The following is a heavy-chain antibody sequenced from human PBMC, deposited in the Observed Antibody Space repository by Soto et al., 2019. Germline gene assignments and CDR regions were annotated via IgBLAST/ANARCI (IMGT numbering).Heavy chain of an antibody. CDR2: IYYSGST. V-gene: IGHV4-31*03. CDR3: ARQRDGYNYRYFDY. J-gene: IGHJ4*02. D-gene: IGHD5-12*01. CDR1: GGSISSGGYY. Sequence: QVQLQESGPGRVKPSQTLSLTCTISGGSISSGGYYWSWIRQHPGKGLEWIGYIYYSGSTYYNPSPKSRVTVSVDTSKNQFSLKLRSVTAADTAVYYCARQRDGYNYRYFDYWGQGTLVTVSS.